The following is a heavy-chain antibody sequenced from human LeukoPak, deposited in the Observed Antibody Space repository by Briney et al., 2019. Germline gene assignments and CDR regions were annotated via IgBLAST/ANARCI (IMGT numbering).Heavy chain of an antibody. Sequence: GGSLRLSCAASGFTVNNNYMSWVRQASGKGLECVSLIYSGGNTYYADSVKGRFTISRDNSKNTVFLQMNSLRAEDTAVYYCARGLSGYVPYWGYWGQGTLVTVSS. V-gene: IGHV3-53*01. CDR3: ARGLSGYVPYWGY. D-gene: IGHD5-12*01. CDR2: IYSGGNT. CDR1: GFTVNNNY. J-gene: IGHJ4*02.